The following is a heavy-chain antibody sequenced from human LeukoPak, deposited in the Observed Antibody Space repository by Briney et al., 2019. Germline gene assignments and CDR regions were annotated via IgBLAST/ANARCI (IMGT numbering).Heavy chain of an antibody. V-gene: IGHV3-48*01. CDR3: ARDWGDFWSGYYRRGVYY. J-gene: IGHJ4*02. CDR2: ISSSSSTI. D-gene: IGHD3-3*01. CDR1: GFTFSSYA. Sequence: GGSLRLSCAASGFTFSSYAMSWVRQAPGKGLEWVSVISSSSSTIYYADSVKGRFTISRDNAKNSLYLQMNSLRAEDTAVYYCARDWGDFWSGYYRRGVYYWGQGTLVTVSS.